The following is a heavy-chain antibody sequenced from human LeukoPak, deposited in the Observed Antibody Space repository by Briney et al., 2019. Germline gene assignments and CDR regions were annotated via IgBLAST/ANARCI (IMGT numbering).Heavy chain of an antibody. D-gene: IGHD1-26*01. CDR1: GYTFTSYG. J-gene: IGHJ4*02. CDR2: ISAYNGNT. CDR3: ARAQVPGGVGATIFDY. Sequence: GASVKVSCKASGYTFTSYGISWVRQAPGQGLEWMGWISAYNGNTNYAQKLQGRVTMTTDTSTSTAYMELRSLRSDDTAVYYCARAQVPGGVGATIFDYWGQGTLVTVSS. V-gene: IGHV1-18*01.